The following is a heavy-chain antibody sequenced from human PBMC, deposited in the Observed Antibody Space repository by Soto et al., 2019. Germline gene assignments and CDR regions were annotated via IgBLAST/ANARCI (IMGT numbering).Heavy chain of an antibody. V-gene: IGHV4-34*01. Sequence: SETLSLTCAGYGGSFSGYYWGWIRQPPGKGLEGIGEINDSGRTNDNPSLKSRVNISVDTSKKKFSLKLSSVTAADTAVYYCARWISGAEVDYWGQGTPVTV. J-gene: IGHJ4*02. D-gene: IGHD5-12*01. CDR3: ARWISGAEVDY. CDR2: INDSGRT. CDR1: GGSFSGYY.